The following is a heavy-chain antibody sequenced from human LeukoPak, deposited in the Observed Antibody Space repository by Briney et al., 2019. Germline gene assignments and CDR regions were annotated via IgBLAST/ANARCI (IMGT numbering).Heavy chain of an antibody. CDR2: ISSSSSYI. CDR1: GFTFSSYG. J-gene: IGHJ4*02. CDR3: ARDSCSGGSCYGDY. Sequence: GGSLRLSCAASGFTFSSYGMNWVRQAPGKGLEWVSSISSSSSYIYYADSVKGRFTISRDNAKNSLYLQMNSLRAEDTAVYYCARDSCSGGSCYGDYWGQGTLVTVSS. D-gene: IGHD2-15*01. V-gene: IGHV3-21*01.